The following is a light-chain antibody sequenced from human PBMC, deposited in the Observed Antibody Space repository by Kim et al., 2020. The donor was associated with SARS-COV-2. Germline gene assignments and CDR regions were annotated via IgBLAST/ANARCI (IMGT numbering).Light chain of an antibody. CDR1: QSISSY. CDR2: AAS. CDR3: LQHSTYPIT. Sequence: DIQMTQSPSSLSASVGDRVTITCRASQSISSYLNWYQQKPGKAPKLLIYAASSLQSGVPSRFSGSGSGTEFTLTISSVQPEDFATYFCLQHSTYPITFGQGTRLEIK. J-gene: IGKJ5*01. V-gene: IGKV1-17*01.